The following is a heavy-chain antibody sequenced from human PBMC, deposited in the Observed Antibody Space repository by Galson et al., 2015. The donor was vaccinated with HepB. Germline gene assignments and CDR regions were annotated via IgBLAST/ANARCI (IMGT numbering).Heavy chain of an antibody. CDR1: GGSISSDGYS. CDR3: ARNTDSGSYYAKYFDL. CDR2: IYHSGST. V-gene: IGHV4-30-2*01. D-gene: IGHD1-26*01. Sequence: TLSLTCAVSGGSISSDGYSWSWIRQPPGKGLEWIGYIYHSGSTYYNPSPKSRVTISVDRSKNQFSLKLNSVTAADTAVYYCARNTDSGSYYAKYFDLWGRGTLVTVSS. J-gene: IGHJ2*01.